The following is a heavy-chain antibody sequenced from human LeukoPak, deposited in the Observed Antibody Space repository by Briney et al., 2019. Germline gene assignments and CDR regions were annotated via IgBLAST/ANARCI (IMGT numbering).Heavy chain of an antibody. CDR1: GDSVSSNSAS. V-gene: IGHV6-1*01. CDR2: TYYRSKWYY. J-gene: IGHJ4*02. CDR3: ARESDRIGFDFDY. Sequence: SQTLSLTCAISGDSVSSNSASWNWIRQSPSRGLEWLGRTYYRSKWYYDYTLSVKSRIIINPDTSKNQFSLHLNSVTPGDTAVYYCARESDRIGFDFDYWGQGTLVTVSS. D-gene: IGHD6-19*01.